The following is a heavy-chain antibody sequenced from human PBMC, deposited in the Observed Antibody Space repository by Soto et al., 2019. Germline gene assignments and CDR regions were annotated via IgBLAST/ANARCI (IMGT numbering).Heavy chain of an antibody. Sequence: GGFLRLSCAASGFTFSSYSMNWVRQAPGKGLEWVSSISSSSSYIYYADSVKGRFTISRDNAKNSLYLQMNSLRAEDTAVYYCAREPVTVTAGGVDYWGQGTLVTVSS. CDR2: ISSSSSYI. CDR1: GFTFSSYS. V-gene: IGHV3-21*01. D-gene: IGHD4-17*01. CDR3: AREPVTVTAGGVDY. J-gene: IGHJ4*02.